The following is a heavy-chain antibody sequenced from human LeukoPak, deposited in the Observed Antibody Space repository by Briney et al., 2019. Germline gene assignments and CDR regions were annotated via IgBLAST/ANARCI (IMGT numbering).Heavy chain of an antibody. CDR3: ARGYSYGTH. CDR1: SYSISSGYY. V-gene: IGHV4-38-2*02. CDR2: IHHSGDT. J-gene: IGHJ4*02. Sequence: PSETLSLTCIVSSYSISSGYYWGWIRQPPGKGLEWIASIHHSGDTYYNPFLKSRVAISVDTSKNQFSLKRNSVTAADTAMYYCARGYSYGTHWGQGTLVTVSS. D-gene: IGHD5-18*01.